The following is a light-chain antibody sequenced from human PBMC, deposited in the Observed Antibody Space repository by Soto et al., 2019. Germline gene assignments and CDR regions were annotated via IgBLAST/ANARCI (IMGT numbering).Light chain of an antibody. Sequence: EIVMTQTPLSSPVTLGQPASISCRSSQSLEHSDGNTYLSWLQQGPGQPPRLLIYKVSNRLSGXPXRXXGSGAGTDYTLKICRVEAKDGGVYYCMQATHCPPYTCGQGTKLDIK. V-gene: IGKV2-24*01. CDR3: MQATHCPPYT. J-gene: IGKJ2*01. CDR2: KVS. CDR1: QSLEHSDGNTY.